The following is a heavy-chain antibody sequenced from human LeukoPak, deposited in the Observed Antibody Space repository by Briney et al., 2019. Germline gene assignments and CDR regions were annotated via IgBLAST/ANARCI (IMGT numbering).Heavy chain of an antibody. Sequence: SETLSLTCTVSGYSISSGYYWGWIRQPPGKGLEWIGSIYHSGSTYYNPSLKSRVTISVDTSKNQFSLKLSSVTAADTAVYYCASSRPPQYYDFWSGYYFPSLWFDPWGQGTLVTVSS. V-gene: IGHV4-38-2*02. D-gene: IGHD3-3*01. J-gene: IGHJ5*02. CDR3: ASSRPPQYYDFWSGYYFPSLWFDP. CDR2: IYHSGST. CDR1: GYSISSGYY.